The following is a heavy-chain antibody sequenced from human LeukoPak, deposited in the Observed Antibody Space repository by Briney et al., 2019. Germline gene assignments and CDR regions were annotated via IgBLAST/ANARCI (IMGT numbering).Heavy chain of an antibody. D-gene: IGHD2-2*01. CDR2: LSYDGNNK. CDR3: AKRGNPAVGHHYLDV. J-gene: IGHJ6*03. CDR1: GFAFRTYG. Sequence: PGRSLRLSCAASGFAFRTYGMHWVRQAPGKGLEWVAVLSYDGNNKYYADSVKGRFTISRDTSKKTLYLQMNSLSAEDTAVYYCAKRGNPAVGHHYLDVWGKGTTVSVSS. V-gene: IGHV3-30*18.